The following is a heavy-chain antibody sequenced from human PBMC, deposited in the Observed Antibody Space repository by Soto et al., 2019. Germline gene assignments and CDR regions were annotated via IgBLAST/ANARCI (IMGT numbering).Heavy chain of an antibody. J-gene: IGHJ6*02. CDR3: ASGGATNYGMDV. V-gene: IGHV4-30-2*01. D-gene: IGHD3-16*01. CDR1: GVSISSGGYS. CDR2: IYHSGST. Sequence: PSETLSLTCAVSGVSISSGGYSWSWIRQPPGKGLEWIGYIYHSGSTYYNPSLKSRVTISVDRSKNQFALKLSSVTAADTAVYYCASGGATNYGMDVWGQGTTVTVSS.